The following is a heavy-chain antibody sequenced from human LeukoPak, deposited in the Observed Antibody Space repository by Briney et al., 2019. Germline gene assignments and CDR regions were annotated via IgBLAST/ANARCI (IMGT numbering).Heavy chain of an antibody. CDR1: GYTFAIYW. Sequence: GESLKISCRASGYTFAIYWIAWVRQMPGKGLEWMGIIYPGDSDIRYSPSFQGQVTISADKSISTAYLQWSSLKASDTAMYYCARHQGGYDEPDAFDIWGQGTMVTVSS. V-gene: IGHV5-51*01. D-gene: IGHD5-12*01. J-gene: IGHJ3*02. CDR3: ARHQGGYDEPDAFDI. CDR2: IYPGDSDI.